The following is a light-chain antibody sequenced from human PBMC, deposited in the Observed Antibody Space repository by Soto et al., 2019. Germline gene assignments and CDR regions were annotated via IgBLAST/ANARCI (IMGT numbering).Light chain of an antibody. CDR2: AAS. V-gene: IGKV1-27*01. CDR1: QGISNF. Sequence: DIAMTQSPSSLSASLGDRVTITCRASQGISNFLAWYQQKPGKVPKLLIFAASTLQSGVPSRFSGSGSGTDFSLTISSLQPADVATYYCQSYDNAPLTFGGGTRVEI. CDR3: QSYDNAPLT. J-gene: IGKJ4*01.